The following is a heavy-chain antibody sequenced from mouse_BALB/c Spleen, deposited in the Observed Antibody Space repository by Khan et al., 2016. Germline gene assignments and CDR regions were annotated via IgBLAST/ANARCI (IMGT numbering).Heavy chain of an antibody. CDR3: ASDDNTGACCDY. J-gene: IGHJ2*01. CDR1: GDSITSGY. V-gene: IGHV3-8*02. CDR2: ISYSGRT. D-gene: IGHD6-1*01. Sequence: MQLEESGPSLVKPSQTLSLTCSVTGDSITSGYWNWIRQFPGNKLDYMGSISYSGRTYSNPSLHSRISITPHTSTPHYYLQLHSLPTEDTATSSCASDDNTGACCDYGGEGTTVRGSS.